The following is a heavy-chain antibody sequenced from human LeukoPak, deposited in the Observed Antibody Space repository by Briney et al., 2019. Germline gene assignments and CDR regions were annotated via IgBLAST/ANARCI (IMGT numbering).Heavy chain of an antibody. Sequence: ASVKVSCKASGGTFSSYAISWVRQAPGQGLEWMGWMSPSSGHTGYAQKFQGRVTMTRSTSISTAYMELSSLRSEDTAVYYCARGPPTWGFAYWGKGTRSPSPQ. CDR3: ARGPPTWGFAY. CDR2: MSPSSGHT. V-gene: IGHV1-8*02. J-gene: IGHJ4*02. CDR1: GGTFSSYA. D-gene: IGHD7-27*01.